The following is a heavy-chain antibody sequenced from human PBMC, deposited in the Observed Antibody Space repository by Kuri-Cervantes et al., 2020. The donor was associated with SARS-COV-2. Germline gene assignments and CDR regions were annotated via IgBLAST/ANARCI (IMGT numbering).Heavy chain of an antibody. J-gene: IGHJ5*02. Sequence: ESLKISCTVSGGSISSYYWSWIRQPPGKGLEWIGYIYYSGSTYYNPSLKSRVTISVDTSKNQFSLKLSSVTAADTAVYYCARARDWFDPWGQGTLVTVSS. CDR1: GGSISSYY. V-gene: IGHV4-59*12. CDR3: ARARDWFDP. CDR2: IYYSGST.